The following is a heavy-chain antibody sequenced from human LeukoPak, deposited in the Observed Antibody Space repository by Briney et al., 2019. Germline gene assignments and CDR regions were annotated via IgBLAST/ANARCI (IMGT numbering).Heavy chain of an antibody. Sequence: GGSLRLSCAASGNYWMHWVRQAPGRGLVWVSHVNSDGSWTSHADSVKGRFIISKDNAKNTVYLQMNNLRTEDTAVYYCVSFYETNWGRGTLVTVSS. D-gene: IGHD2-2*01. J-gene: IGHJ4*02. CDR2: VNSDGSWT. CDR3: VSFYETN. V-gene: IGHV3-74*01. CDR1: GNYW.